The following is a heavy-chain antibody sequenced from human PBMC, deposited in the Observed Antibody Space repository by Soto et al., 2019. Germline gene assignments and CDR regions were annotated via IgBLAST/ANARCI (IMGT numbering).Heavy chain of an antibody. CDR2: IYIGGTT. Sequence: EVQLVESGGGLVQPGGSLRLSCAASGFTVSSNYMSWVRQAPGKGLEWVSVIYIGGTTYYADSVRARFTISRDDSKNPVYLKMNGLGGDDTAVYYCARDLRVVGFGEHDFWGRGTLVKVSS. CDR3: ARDLRVVGFGEHDF. V-gene: IGHV3-53*04. D-gene: IGHD3-10*01. CDR1: GFTVSSNY. J-gene: IGHJ2*01.